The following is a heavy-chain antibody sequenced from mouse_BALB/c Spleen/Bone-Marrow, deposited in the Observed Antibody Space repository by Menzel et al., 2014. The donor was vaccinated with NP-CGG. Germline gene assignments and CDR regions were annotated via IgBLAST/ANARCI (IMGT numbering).Heavy chain of an antibody. D-gene: IGHD1-3*01. CDR3: ARDMGWYLIDY. V-gene: IGHV7-3*02. CDR1: GFTFTDYY. Sequence: EVKVEESGGGLVQPGGSLRLSCATSGFTFTDYYMNWVRQPPGKALEWLAFIRNKANGYTTEYSASVKGRFTISRDNSQSILNLQTNALTPEDCATNYCARDMGWYLIDYWGQGTTLTVSS. J-gene: IGHJ2*01. CDR2: IRNKANGYTT.